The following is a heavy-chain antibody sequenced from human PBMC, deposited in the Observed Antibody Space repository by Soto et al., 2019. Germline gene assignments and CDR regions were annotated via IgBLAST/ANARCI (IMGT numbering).Heavy chain of an antibody. CDR3: ARLPVQQLVQDYYYGMDV. D-gene: IGHD6-13*01. CDR2: IVPSDSYT. J-gene: IGHJ6*02. CDR1: GYSVPSYW. Sequence: GQCLKISCKGSGYSVPSYWTSWVGQMHGKGLGWVGRIVPSDSYTNYSPSFQGHVTISADKSISTAYLQCSSLKASDTAMYYCARLPVQQLVQDYYYGMDVWGQGTTVTVSS. V-gene: IGHV5-10-1*01.